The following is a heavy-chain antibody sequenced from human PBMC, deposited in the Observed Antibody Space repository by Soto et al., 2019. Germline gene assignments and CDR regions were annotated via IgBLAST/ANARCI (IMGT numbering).Heavy chain of an antibody. CDR1: EFTFTNYA. V-gene: IGHV3-23*01. CDR3: AKQPASISTFDY. D-gene: IGHD2-2*01. CDR2: ITGGGGGRT. J-gene: IGHJ4*02. Sequence: LRLRSAAAEFTFTNYAVNCIRKTQGKGLEWVSTITGGGGGRTNYADSVKGRFTISRDNSKNTLYLQMNSLRAEDTAVYYCAKQPASISTFDYWGQGALVTGSS.